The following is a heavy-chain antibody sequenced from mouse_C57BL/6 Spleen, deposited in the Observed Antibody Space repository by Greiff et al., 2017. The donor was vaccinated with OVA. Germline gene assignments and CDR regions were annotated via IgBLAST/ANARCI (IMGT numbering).Heavy chain of an antibody. D-gene: IGHD1-1*01. CDR2: IDPETGGT. Sequence: VKLVESGAELVRPGASVTLSCKASGYTFTDYEMHWVKQTPVHGLEWIGAIDPETGGTAYNQKFKGKAILTADKSSSTAYMELRSLTSEDSAVYYCTRTRGSSYSYYYAMGYWGQGTSVTVSS. V-gene: IGHV1-15*01. CDR3: TRTRGSSYSYYYAMGY. J-gene: IGHJ4*01. CDR1: GYTFTDYE.